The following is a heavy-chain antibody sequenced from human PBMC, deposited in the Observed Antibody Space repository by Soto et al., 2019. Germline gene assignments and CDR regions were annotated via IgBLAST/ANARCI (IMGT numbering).Heavy chain of an antibody. Sequence: GSLRLSCAASGFTFSYVWMSWVRQAPGKGLEWVGRVKSKSDGATTDYAAPVKGRFTVSRDDSQNTLSLQMDSLKIEDTAVYFCTTAAGGMWGADYWGQGTPVTVSS. D-gene: IGHD1-26*01. CDR3: TTAAGGMWGADY. J-gene: IGHJ4*02. CDR1: GFTFSYVW. CDR2: VKSKSDGATT. V-gene: IGHV3-15*01.